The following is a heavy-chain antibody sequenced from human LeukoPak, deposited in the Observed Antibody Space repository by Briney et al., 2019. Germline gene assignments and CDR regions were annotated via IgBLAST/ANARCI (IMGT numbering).Heavy chain of an antibody. Sequence: SETLSLTCAVYGGSFSGYYWSWLRQPPGKGLEWIGEINHSGSTNYNPSLKSRVTISVDTSKNQFSLKLSSVTAADTAVYYCARGPPYYYGSGSYRHYYFDYWGQGTLVTVSS. CDR1: GGSFSGYY. CDR2: INHSGST. J-gene: IGHJ4*02. V-gene: IGHV4-34*01. D-gene: IGHD3-10*01. CDR3: ARGPPYYYGSGSYRHYYFDY.